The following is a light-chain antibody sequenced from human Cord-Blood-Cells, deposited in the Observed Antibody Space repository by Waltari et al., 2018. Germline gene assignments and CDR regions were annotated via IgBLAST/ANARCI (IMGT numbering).Light chain of an antibody. CDR2: YDD. CDR3: AAWDDSLNGPV. CDR1: SSNLGHNA. J-gene: IGLJ2*01. Sequence: QSVLTQPPSVSEAPRQRVTIPCSGSSSNLGHNAVNWYQQLPGKAPKLLIYYDDLLPSGVSDRFSGSKSGTSASLAISGLQSEDEADYYCAAWDDSLNGPVFGGGTKLTVL. V-gene: IGLV1-36*01.